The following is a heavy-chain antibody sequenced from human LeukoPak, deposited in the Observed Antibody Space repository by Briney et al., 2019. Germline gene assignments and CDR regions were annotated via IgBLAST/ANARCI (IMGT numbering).Heavy chain of an antibody. V-gene: IGHV3-30*01. CDR2: ISCDGSNK. CDR3: ARDHLDYNPPNWFDP. Sequence: PGGSLRLSCAASGFTFSSYAMHWVRQAPGKGLEWVAVISCDGSNKYYADSVKGRFTISRDNSKNTLYLQMNSLRAEDTAVYYCARDHLDYNPPNWFDPWGQGTLVTVSS. D-gene: IGHD4-11*01. CDR1: GFTFSSYA. J-gene: IGHJ5*02.